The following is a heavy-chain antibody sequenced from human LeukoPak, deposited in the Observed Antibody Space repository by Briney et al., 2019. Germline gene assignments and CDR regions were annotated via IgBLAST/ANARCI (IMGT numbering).Heavy chain of an antibody. J-gene: IGHJ4*02. CDR3: ARAVSGYDPYFDY. CDR1: GGSISSSNW. Sequence: SETLSLTCAVSGGSISSSNWWWWVRQPPGKRLEWIGEIYHSVSTNYNPSLKSRVTISVDKSKNQFSLKLRSVTAADTAVYYCARAVSGYDPYFDYCGQGTLVTVSS. V-gene: IGHV4-4*02. CDR2: IYHSVST. D-gene: IGHD5-12*01.